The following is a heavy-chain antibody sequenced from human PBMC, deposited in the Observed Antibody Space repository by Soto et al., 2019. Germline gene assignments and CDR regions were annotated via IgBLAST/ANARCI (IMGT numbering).Heavy chain of an antibody. J-gene: IGHJ4*02. V-gene: IGHV3-7*01. D-gene: IGHD3-3*02. CDR1: GFSFRRYW. CDR2: IKLDGREK. CDR3: VRELDGSGRFDN. Sequence: GGCMRLSCSACGFSFRRYWMAWVRQAPGKGLEWVATIKLDGREKNYLDSVQGRFTISRDDAENSMSLQMSSLRGEDTAVYFCVRELDGSGRFDNWALGPPVTLSS.